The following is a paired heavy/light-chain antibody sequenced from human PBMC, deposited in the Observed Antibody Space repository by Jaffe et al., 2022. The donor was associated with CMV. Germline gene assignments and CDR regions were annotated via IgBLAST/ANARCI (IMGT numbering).Light chain of an antibody. CDR1: QSLLHSDGKTY. Sequence: DIVMTQTPLSLSVTPGQPASISCKSSQSLLHSDGKTYLYWYLQKPGQSPQLLIYEVSSRFSGVPDRFSGSGSGTDFTLKISRVEAEDVGVYYCMQGIHLLTFGGGTKVEIK. V-gene: IGKV2-29*02. CDR2: EVS. CDR3: MQGIHLLT. J-gene: IGKJ4*01.
Heavy chain of an antibody. D-gene: IGHD6-13*01. V-gene: IGHV3-43*01. CDR3: AKDIAAYWAAGGGYGMDV. J-gene: IGHJ6*02. CDR2: ISWDGGST. Sequence: EVQLVESGGVVVQPGGSLRLSCAASGFTFDDYTMHWVRQAPGKGLEWVSLISWDGGSTYYADSVKGRFTISRDNSKNSLYLQMNSLRTEDTALYYCAKDIAAYWAAGGGYGMDVWGQGTTVTVSS. CDR1: GFTFDDYT.